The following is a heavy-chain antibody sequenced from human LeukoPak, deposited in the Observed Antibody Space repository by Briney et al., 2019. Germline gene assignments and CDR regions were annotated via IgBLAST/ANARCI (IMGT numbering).Heavy chain of an antibody. J-gene: IGHJ4*02. D-gene: IGHD4-23*01. CDR1: VTSSY. CDR3: ARVHSAGNCFDD. CDR2: IYSGGST. V-gene: IGHV3-53*01. Sequence: VTSSYRGWVREAPGTGMEWVSVIYSGGSTYYADSVRGRFTISRNNSKNTLYLQMNSLSAEETAVYYCARVHSAGNCFDDWGQGILVTVPS.